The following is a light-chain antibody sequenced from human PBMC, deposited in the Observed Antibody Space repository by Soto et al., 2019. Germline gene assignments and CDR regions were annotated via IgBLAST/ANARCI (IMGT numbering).Light chain of an antibody. CDR2: DVN. Sequence: QSALTQPASVSGSPGQSITISCTGTSSEVGGYNFVSWYQQHPGNAPKLMIYDVNNRPSGVSNRFSGSKSGNTASLTISGLQAEDEADYYCSSYTSSSTYGFGTGTKVTVL. J-gene: IGLJ1*01. CDR1: SSEVGGYNF. CDR3: SSYTSSSTYG. V-gene: IGLV2-14*03.